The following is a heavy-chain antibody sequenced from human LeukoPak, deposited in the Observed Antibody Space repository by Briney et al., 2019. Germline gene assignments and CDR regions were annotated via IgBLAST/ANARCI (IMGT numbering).Heavy chain of an antibody. CDR2: ISAYNGNT. CDR3: ARDYGDYYDRDRYFDL. CDR1: GYTFTSYG. V-gene: IGHV1-18*01. D-gene: IGHD3-22*01. J-gene: IGHJ2*01. Sequence: ASVKVSCKASGYTFTSYGISWVRQAPGQGLEWMGWISAYNGNTNYAQKLQGRVTMTTDTSTSTAYMELRSLRSDDTAVYYCARDYGDYYDRDRYFDLWGRGTLVTVSS.